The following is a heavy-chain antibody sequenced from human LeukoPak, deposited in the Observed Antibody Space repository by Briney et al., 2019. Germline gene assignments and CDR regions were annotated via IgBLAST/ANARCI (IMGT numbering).Heavy chain of an antibody. V-gene: IGHV1-8*01. Sequence: ASVKLSCKSSGYTYDNYDINWVRRAAGPPLEGLGWMNPDSGNTGSAHKFQGRVTMARNTSMPTAYLELTGLTSGDTPIYYCARGAPVAIFGPGHDEYFEYWGQGTVVIVSS. CDR2: MNPDSGNT. CDR1: GYTYDNYD. CDR3: ARGAPVAIFGPGHDEYFEY. D-gene: IGHD3-3*01. J-gene: IGHJ4*02.